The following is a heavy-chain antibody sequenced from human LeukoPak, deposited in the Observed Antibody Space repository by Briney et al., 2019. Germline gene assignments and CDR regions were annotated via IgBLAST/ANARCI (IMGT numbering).Heavy chain of an antibody. CDR3: AGTGMCGADCCYNHYFDH. Sequence: PSETLSLTCTVSGGSVSSGSYYWSWIRQPPGKGLDWIGYIYYSGSTNYNPSLKSRVTISADTSKNQFSLRLSSVTAADTAVYYCAGTGMCGADCCYNHYFDHWGQGTLVTVSS. CDR2: IYYSGST. CDR1: GGSVSSGSYY. V-gene: IGHV4-61*01. D-gene: IGHD2-21*02. J-gene: IGHJ4*02.